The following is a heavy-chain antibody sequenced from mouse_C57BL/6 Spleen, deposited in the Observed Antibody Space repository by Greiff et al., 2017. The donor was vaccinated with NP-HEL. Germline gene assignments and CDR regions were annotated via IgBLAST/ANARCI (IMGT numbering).Heavy chain of an antibody. V-gene: IGHV1-81*01. D-gene: IGHD1-1*01. J-gene: IGHJ4*01. CDR1: GYTFTSYG. CDR3: ARYVPPYYYGSSYGAMDY. CDR2: IYPRSGNT. Sequence: QVQLQQSGAELARPGASVKLSCKASGYTFTSYGISWVKQRTGQGLEWIGEIYPRSGNTYYNEKFKGKATLTADKSSSTAYMELRSLTSEDSAVYFCARYVPPYYYGSSYGAMDYWGQGTSVTVSS.